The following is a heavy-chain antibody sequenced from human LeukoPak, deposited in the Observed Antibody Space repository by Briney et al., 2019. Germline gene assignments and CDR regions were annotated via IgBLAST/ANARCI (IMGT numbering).Heavy chain of an antibody. CDR2: ISAYNGNT. Sequence: ASAKVSCEASGYTLTSYVISWGRQAPGQGPEWMRWISAYNGNTNYAQKLQGRVTMTTDTSTSTAYMELRSLRSDDTALYYCARDLETYNWNLGDYWGQGTLVTVSS. D-gene: IGHD1-1*01. V-gene: IGHV1-18*01. CDR3: ARDLETYNWNLGDY. CDR1: GYTLTSYV. J-gene: IGHJ4*02.